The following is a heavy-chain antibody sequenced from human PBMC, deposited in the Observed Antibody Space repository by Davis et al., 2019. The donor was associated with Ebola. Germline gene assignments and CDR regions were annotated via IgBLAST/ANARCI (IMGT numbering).Heavy chain of an antibody. J-gene: IGHJ6*02. V-gene: IGHV3-23*01. D-gene: IGHD4-17*01. Sequence: PGGSLRLSCAASGFTVINYSMTWVRQAPGKGLEWVSGISGSGGSTYYADSVKGRLTFSRDNSKNTLYLQMNSLRAEDTAVYYCAKGSLYGSRSITAGMDVWGQGTTVTVSS. CDR3: AKGSLYGSRSITAGMDV. CDR2: ISGSGGST. CDR1: GFTVINYS.